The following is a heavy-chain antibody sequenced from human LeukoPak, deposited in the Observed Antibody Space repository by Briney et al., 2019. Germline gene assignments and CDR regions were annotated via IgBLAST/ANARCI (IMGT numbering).Heavy chain of an antibody. CDR3: ARDFFGDFDH. V-gene: IGHV4-59*01. CDR2: IQYGGRT. D-gene: IGHD2/OR15-2a*01. J-gene: IGHJ4*02. Sequence: SETLFLTCTVSGGSINNYYWSWIRQPPGKGLEWIGYIQYGGRTYYSPSLKSRVTISMDLSKIQFSLKMSSVTAADTAVYYCARDFFGDFDHWGQGILVTVSS. CDR1: GGSINNYY.